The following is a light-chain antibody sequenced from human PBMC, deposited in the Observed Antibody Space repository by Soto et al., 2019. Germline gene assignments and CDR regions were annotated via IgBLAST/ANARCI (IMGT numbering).Light chain of an antibody. CDR1: SSNIGGNI. V-gene: IGLV1-44*01. Sequence: QSALTQPPSASETPGQRVTISCSGSSSNIGGNIVNWYQQLPGTAPKLLIYSNNQRPSGVPDRFSGSKSGTSASLAISGLQSEDEADYYCAAWDDSLNGDVFGTGTKLTVL. J-gene: IGLJ1*01. CDR3: AAWDDSLNGDV. CDR2: SNN.